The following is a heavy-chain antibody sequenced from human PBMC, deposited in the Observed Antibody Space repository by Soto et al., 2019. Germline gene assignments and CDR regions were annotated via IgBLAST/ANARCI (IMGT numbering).Heavy chain of an antibody. Sequence: QVQRVQSGAEVKKPGSSVKVSCKASGGTFSSYAVSWVRQAPGQGLEWMGGIIPIFGTANYAQKFQGRVTITADESTSTAYMELSSLRSEDTAVYYCARGSEGYYVSSPPPYGMDVWGQGTTVTVSS. CDR3: ARGSEGYYVSSPPPYGMDV. D-gene: IGHD3-22*01. J-gene: IGHJ6*02. CDR2: IIPIFGTA. CDR1: GGTFSSYA. V-gene: IGHV1-69*01.